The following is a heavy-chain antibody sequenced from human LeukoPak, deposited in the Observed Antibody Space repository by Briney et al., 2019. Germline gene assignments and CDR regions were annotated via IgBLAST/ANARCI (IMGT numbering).Heavy chain of an antibody. CDR1: GGSISSYY. CDR2: IYYSGST. V-gene: IGHV4-59*01. D-gene: IGHD3-10*01. Sequence: SETLSLTCTVSGGSISSYYWSWIWQPPGKGLEWIGYIYYSGSTNYNPSLKSRVTISVDTSKNQFSLKLSSVTAADTAVYYCARGVYYGSGSYPDAFDIWGQGTMVTVSS. CDR3: ARGVYYGSGSYPDAFDI. J-gene: IGHJ3*02.